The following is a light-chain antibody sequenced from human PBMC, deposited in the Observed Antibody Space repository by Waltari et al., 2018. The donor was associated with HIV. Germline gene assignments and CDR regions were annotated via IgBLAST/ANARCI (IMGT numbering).Light chain of an antibody. Sequence: QSVLTQPPSASGVSEENVTLSCSGGNSNIGGHAVSWYQHLPGTAPKLLVYSDDQGPSGLPDRCSGSKSGTSASLAITGLHPDDEAHYYCAAWDDTLNGVIFGGGTKLTV. J-gene: IGLJ2*01. V-gene: IGLV1-44*01. CDR2: SDD. CDR1: NSNIGGHA. CDR3: AAWDDTLNGVI.